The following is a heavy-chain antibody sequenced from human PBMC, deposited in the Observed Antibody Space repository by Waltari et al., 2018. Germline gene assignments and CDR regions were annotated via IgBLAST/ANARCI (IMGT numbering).Heavy chain of an antibody. CDR1: GYTFNNYG. CDR2: ISGYNDDT. V-gene: IGHV1-18*01. CDR3: ARLYDNSYYNYASDY. Sequence: QVQLVQSGAEVKKPGASVKVSCKASGYTFNNYGVAWVRQAPGQGLEWMGWISGYNDDTKFAQKCQDRLTMTTDTSTDTAYMELRSLRSDDTAVYYCARLYDNSYYNYASDYWGQGTLVTVSS. J-gene: IGHJ4*02. D-gene: IGHD3-22*01.